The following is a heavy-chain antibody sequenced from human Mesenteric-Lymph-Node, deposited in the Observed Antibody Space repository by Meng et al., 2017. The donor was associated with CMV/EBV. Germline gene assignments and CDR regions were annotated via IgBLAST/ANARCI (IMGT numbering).Heavy chain of an antibody. J-gene: IGHJ4*02. CDR3: ARGSSYDILTGYFDY. V-gene: IGHV4-34*01. CDR1: GGSFSGYY. CDR2: INHSGST. Sequence: GAGLFRPSETLSVPCVVYGGSFSGYYWNWIRQSPEKGLEWIGEINHSGSTTYNPSFTSRIIISVDTSTNQISLNMSSVTAADTAVYYCARGSSYDILTGYFDYWGQGALVTVSS. D-gene: IGHD3-9*01.